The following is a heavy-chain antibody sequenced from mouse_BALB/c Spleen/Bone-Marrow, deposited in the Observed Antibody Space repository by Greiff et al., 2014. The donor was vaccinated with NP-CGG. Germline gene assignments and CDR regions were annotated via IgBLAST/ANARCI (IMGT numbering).Heavy chain of an antibody. CDR1: GFTFSDYG. CDR3: AREGGAMDY. J-gene: IGHJ4*01. Sequence: DVMLVESGGGLVQPGGSRKLSCAASGFTFSDYGMAWVRQAPGKGPEWVAFISNLAYSIYYADTVTGRFTISRENAKNTLYLEMSSLRSEDKAMYYCAREGGAMDYWGQGTSVTVSS. V-gene: IGHV5-15*02. CDR2: ISNLAYSI.